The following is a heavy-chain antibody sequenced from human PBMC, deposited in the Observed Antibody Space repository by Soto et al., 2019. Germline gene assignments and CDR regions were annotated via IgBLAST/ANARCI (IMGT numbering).Heavy chain of an antibody. J-gene: IGHJ6*02. Sequence: QVQLQESGPGLVKPSETLSLTCTVSGGSISSYYWSWIRQPAGEGLEWIGRIYTSGSTNYNPSLKSRVTMSVDTSKNHFSLKLSTVTAADTAVYYCARVRIAARTGAYGMDVWGQGTTVTVSS. CDR3: ARVRIAARTGAYGMDV. CDR1: GGSISSYY. V-gene: IGHV4-4*07. CDR2: IYTSGST. D-gene: IGHD6-6*01.